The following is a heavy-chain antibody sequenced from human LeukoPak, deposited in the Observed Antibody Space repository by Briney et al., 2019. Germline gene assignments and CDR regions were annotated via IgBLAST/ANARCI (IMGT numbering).Heavy chain of an antibody. CDR3: ARDNGVRASYYYGMDV. J-gene: IGHJ6*02. V-gene: IGHV4-59*01. CDR1: GGSISSYY. D-gene: IGHD2-8*01. CDR2: IYYSGST. Sequence: SETLSLTCTVSGGSISSYYWSWIRQPPGKGLEWIGYIYYSGSTNYNPSLKSRVTMSVDMSKTQFSLKPSSVTAADTAVYYCARDNGVRASYYYGMDVWGQGTTVTVSS.